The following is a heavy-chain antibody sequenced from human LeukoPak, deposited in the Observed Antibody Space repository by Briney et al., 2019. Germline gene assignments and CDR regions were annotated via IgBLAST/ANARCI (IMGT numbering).Heavy chain of an antibody. J-gene: IGHJ2*01. CDR3: ARDFRDHYYYDSSGYYTGGYFDL. D-gene: IGHD3-22*01. CDR2: IYSGGST. CDR1: GFTVSSNY. V-gene: IGHV3-53*01. Sequence: PGGSLRLSCAASGFTVSSNYMSWVRQAPGKGLEWVSVIYSGGSTYYADSVKGRFTISRDNSKNTLYLQMNSLRAEDTAVYYCARDFRDHYYYDSSGYYTGGYFDLWGRGTLVTVSS.